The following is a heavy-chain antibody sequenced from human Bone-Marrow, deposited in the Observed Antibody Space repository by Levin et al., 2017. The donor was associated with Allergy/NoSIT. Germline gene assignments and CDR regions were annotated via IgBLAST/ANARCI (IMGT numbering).Heavy chain of an antibody. D-gene: IGHD2-15*01. CDR1: GYSFNSFD. Sequence: ASVKVSCKASGYSFNSFDMNWVRQASGQGPEWVGWMNPQTGKAGYAQKFRGRVTMTRNTSIDTVYMELSSLKFEDTAVYYCVRGDGRFAYWGQGTLVTVSP. J-gene: IGHJ4*02. CDR3: VRGDGRFAY. CDR2: MNPQTGKA. V-gene: IGHV1-8*01.